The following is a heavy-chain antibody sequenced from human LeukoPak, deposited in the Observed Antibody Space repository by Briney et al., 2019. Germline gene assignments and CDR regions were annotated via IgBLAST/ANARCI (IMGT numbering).Heavy chain of an antibody. Sequence: GGSLRLSCAASGFTFSSYWMHWVRQAPGKGLVWVSRINTDGSSTSYADSVKGRFTISRDNAKNTLYLQMNSLRAEGTAVYYRARRGYCSSTSCYDTYYYYYMDVWGKGTTVTVSS. CDR2: INTDGSST. J-gene: IGHJ6*03. CDR3: ARRGYCSSTSCYDTYYYYYMDV. CDR1: GFTFSSYW. V-gene: IGHV3-74*01. D-gene: IGHD2-2*01.